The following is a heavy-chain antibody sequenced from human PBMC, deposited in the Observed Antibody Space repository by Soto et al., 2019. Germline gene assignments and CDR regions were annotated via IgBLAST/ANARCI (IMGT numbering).Heavy chain of an antibody. V-gene: IGHV4-39*02. J-gene: IGHJ3*02. CDR2: IYYSWGT. CDR3: ARALHYFDSSGYYPDAFDI. D-gene: IGHD3-22*01. CDR1: GGSISISSYY. Sequence: SKTLSHTCTFSGGSISISSYYWGCIRQPPGKGMKWNGSIYYSWGTNYKTSLKNRVNISEDTSKKQISMKLSYVTAADTAVYYCARALHYFDSSGYYPDAFDIWGQGTMVT.